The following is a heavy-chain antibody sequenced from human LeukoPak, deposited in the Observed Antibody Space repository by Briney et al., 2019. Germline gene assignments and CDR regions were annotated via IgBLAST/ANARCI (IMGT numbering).Heavy chain of an antibody. CDR1: GGSISSSRYF. J-gene: IGHJ5*01. Sequence: SETLSLTCTVSGGSISSSRYFWGWIRQPPGKGLEWIGSIFRTGSTYCSASLKSRVSISVDTSKNHIALKVTSVTAADTAVYFCARRVGFYGSGSLNYFDPWGQGILVSVSS. CDR2: IFRTGST. V-gene: IGHV4-39*02. D-gene: IGHD3-10*01. CDR3: ARRVGFYGSGSLNYFDP.